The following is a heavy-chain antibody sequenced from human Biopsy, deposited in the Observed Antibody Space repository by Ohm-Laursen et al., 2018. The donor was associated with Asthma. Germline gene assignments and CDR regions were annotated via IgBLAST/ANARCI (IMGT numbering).Heavy chain of an antibody. Sequence: SLRLSCAASGFMFRSFGMHWVRSAPRKGLEWVAVISYDGNHKFYEDSVKGRFTISRDNSKNTLYLQMNSLRTEDTAVYYCAKRRGYSGHDNDYWGQGTLVIVSS. CDR1: GFMFRSFG. CDR3: AKRRGYSGHDNDY. J-gene: IGHJ4*02. CDR2: ISYDGNHK. D-gene: IGHD5-12*01. V-gene: IGHV3-30*18.